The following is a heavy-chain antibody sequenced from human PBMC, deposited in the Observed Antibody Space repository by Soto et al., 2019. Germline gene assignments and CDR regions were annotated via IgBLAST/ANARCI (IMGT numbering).Heavy chain of an antibody. J-gene: IGHJ6*02. Sequence: ASVKVSCKASGYTFTSYDINWVRQATGQGLEWMGWMNPNSGNTGYAQKFQGRVTMTRNTSISTAYMELSSLRSEDTAVYYCARGGGTVTTFSGYYYYGMDVWGQGTTVTVSS. V-gene: IGHV1-8*01. CDR3: ARGGGTVTTFSGYYYYGMDV. D-gene: IGHD4-17*01. CDR1: GYTFTSYD. CDR2: MNPNSGNT.